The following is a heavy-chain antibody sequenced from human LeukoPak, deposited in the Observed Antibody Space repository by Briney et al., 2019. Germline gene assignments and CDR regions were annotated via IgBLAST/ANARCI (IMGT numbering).Heavy chain of an antibody. J-gene: IGHJ3*01. Sequence: PGGSLRLSCTGSGLTFSRESMNWVRQAPGKGLEWVSSFVSGGSDTYYADSVKGRFTMSRDNAKNSLYLQMNNLRGEDTAVYYCARTMVRGVRDAFDAWGQGTLVAVS. CDR1: GLTFSRES. V-gene: IGHV3-21*01. CDR2: FVSGGSDT. CDR3: ARTMVRGVRDAFDA. D-gene: IGHD3-10*01.